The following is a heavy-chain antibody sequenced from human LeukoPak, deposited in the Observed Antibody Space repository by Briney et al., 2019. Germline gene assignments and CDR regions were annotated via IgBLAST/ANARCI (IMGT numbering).Heavy chain of an antibody. V-gene: IGHV3-7*01. Sequence: GGSLRLSCAASGFTFNAYWMSWVRQAPGKGLEWVANINQEGDQIYYVDSVKGRFTISRDNAKKSLNLQMNSLRDEDTAVYYCAGVLSPGSGFPYYMDVWGQGTTVSVSS. CDR1: GFTFNAYW. CDR3: AGVLSPGSGFPYYMDV. D-gene: IGHD3-10*01. CDR2: INQEGDQI. J-gene: IGHJ6*03.